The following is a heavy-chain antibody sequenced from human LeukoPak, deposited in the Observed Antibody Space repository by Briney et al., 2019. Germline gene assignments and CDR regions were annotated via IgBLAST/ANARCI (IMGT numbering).Heavy chain of an antibody. V-gene: IGHV3-7*03. D-gene: IGHD3-22*01. CDR3: AKDKGDYDTSGSLFVF. CDR2: IKQDGSEK. Sequence: GGSLRLSCAASGFTFNRYWMSWVRQVPRKGLEWVASIKQDGSEKYYVDSVKGRFTISRDNAKNSLYLQMNSLRAEDTAVYYCAKDKGDYDTSGSLFVFGGQGTLVTVSS. CDR1: GFTFNRYW. J-gene: IGHJ4*02.